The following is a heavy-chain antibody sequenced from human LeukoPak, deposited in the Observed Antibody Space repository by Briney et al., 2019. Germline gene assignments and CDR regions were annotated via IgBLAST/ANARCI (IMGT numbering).Heavy chain of an antibody. Sequence: PGGSLRLSCAASGFTFSTYSMNWVRQAPGKGLEWVSYIGRSSSPIYYADSVKGRFTISRDNAKNSLYLQMNGLRAEDTAVYYCARGPSSQFRTDYWGQGTLVTVPS. CDR3: ARGPSSQFRTDY. D-gene: IGHD2-2*01. CDR1: GFTFSTYS. CDR2: IGRSSSPI. J-gene: IGHJ4*02. V-gene: IGHV3-48*01.